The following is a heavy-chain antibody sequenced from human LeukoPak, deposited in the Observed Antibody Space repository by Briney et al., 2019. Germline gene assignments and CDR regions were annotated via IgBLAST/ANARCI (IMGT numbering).Heavy chain of an antibody. V-gene: IGHV3-74*01. CDR2: INSDGSST. D-gene: IGHD3-22*01. Sequence: QPGGSLRLCCAASGFTFSSYWMHWVRQAPGKGLVCASRINSDGSSTSYADSVKGRFTTSRDNAKNTLYLQMNSLRAEDTAVYYCARASSGFDYWGQGTLVIVSS. CDR3: ARASSGFDY. J-gene: IGHJ4*02. CDR1: GFTFSSYW.